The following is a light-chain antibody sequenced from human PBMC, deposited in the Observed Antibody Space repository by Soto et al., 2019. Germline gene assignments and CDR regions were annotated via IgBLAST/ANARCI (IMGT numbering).Light chain of an antibody. J-gene: IGLJ3*02. CDR3: AAWDDNLSRWV. Sequence: QSDLTQPPSASGTPGQRVTISCSGSSSDIGSNYVYWYQQFPGTAPQLLMYMSNKRPAGGPDRSSCYKSGTSAALAISGLGSDDEANYHCAAWDDNLSRWVFGGGTKLTVL. CDR2: MSN. CDR1: SSDIGSNY. V-gene: IGLV1-47*01.